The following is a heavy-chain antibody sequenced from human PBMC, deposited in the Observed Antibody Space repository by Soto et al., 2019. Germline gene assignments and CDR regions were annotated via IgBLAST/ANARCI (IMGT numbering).Heavy chain of an antibody. J-gene: IGHJ5*02. CDR1: GGTFSSYT. D-gene: IGHD3-3*01. Sequence: QVQLVQSGAEVKKPGSSVKVSCKASGGTFSSYTISWVRQAPGQGLEWMGRIIPIICIANYAQKFQGRVTITADKSGSTAYMERSSLRSEDTAVYYCARDRSGITIFGVATNWFDPWGQGTLVTVSS. CDR2: IIPIICIA. CDR3: ARDRSGITIFGVATNWFDP. V-gene: IGHV1-69*08.